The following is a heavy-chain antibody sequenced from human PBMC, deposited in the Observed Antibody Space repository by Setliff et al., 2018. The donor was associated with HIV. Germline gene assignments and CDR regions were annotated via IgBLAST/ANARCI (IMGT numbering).Heavy chain of an antibody. Sequence: PGGSLRLSCEASGFSFSSYTMNWVRQAPGKGLEWVAVILYDGSNKYYADSVKGRFTISRDNLKKRVYLQMSSLRAEDTAAYFCARDTGQLVYYFDSWGQGTLVTVSS. D-gene: IGHD6-6*01. V-gene: IGHV3-30*04. CDR1: GFSFSSYT. J-gene: IGHJ4*02. CDR2: ILYDGSNK. CDR3: ARDTGQLVYYFDS.